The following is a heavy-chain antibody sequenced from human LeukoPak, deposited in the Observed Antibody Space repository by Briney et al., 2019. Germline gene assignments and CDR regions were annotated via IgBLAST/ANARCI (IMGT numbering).Heavy chain of an antibody. CDR2: IWYDGSNK. V-gene: IGHV3-33*01. CDR3: ARDRAID. D-gene: IGHD5-24*01. J-gene: IGHJ4*02. CDR1: GFTFTSCG. Sequence: GSLRLSCATSGFTFTSCGMHWVRQAPGKGLEWVAVIWYDGSNKYYADSVKGRFTISRDDSKNTLYLQMNSLRAEDTAVYYCARDRAIDWGQGTLVTVSS.